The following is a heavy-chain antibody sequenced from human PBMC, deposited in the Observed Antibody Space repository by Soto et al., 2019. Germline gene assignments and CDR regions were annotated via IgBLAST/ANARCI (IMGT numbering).Heavy chain of an antibody. CDR2: IYYSGRT. V-gene: IGHV4-31*03. CDR1: GGSINSAGYY. Sequence: SETLSLTCNVSGGSINSAGYYWSWIRQHPGKGLEWIGYIYYSGRTYYNPSLKSRVSISVDTSKNQFSLKLSSVTAADTAVYYCARVQTIFGIITVFDYWGQGTLVTVSS. CDR3: ARVQTIFGIITVFDY. D-gene: IGHD3-3*01. J-gene: IGHJ4*02.